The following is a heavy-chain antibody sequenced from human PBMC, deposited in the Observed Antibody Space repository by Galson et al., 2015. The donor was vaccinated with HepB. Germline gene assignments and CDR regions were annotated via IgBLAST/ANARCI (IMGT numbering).Heavy chain of an antibody. CDR1: GFTFSSYA. CDR3: AKFQVSRGAPPAYYYYGMDV. V-gene: IGHV3-30-3*02. CDR2: ISYDGSNK. D-gene: IGHD1-26*01. Sequence: SLRLSCAASGFTFSSYAMHWVRQAPGKGLEWVAVISYDGSNKYYADSVKGRFTISRDNSKNTLYLQMNSLRAEDTAVYYCAKFQVSRGAPPAYYYYGMDVWGQGTTVTVSS. J-gene: IGHJ6*02.